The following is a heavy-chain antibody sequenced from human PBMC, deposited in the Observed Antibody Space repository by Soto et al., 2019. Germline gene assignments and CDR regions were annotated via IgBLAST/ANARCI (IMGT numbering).Heavy chain of an antibody. D-gene: IGHD6-19*01. Sequence: SETMSLTCAVYGGSFSGYYWSWIRQPPGKGLEWIGEINHSGSTNYNPSLKSRVTISVDTSKNQFSLKRSSVTAADTAVYYCARGSGWYYYYYYGMDVWGQGTTVTVSS. J-gene: IGHJ6*02. CDR2: INHSGST. CDR1: GGSFSGYY. V-gene: IGHV4-34*01. CDR3: ARGSGWYYYYYYGMDV.